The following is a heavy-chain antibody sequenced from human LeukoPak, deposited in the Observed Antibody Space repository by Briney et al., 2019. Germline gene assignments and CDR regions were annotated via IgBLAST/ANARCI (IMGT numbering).Heavy chain of an antibody. Sequence: GGSLRLSCAAAGFTFSHYGMRWVRQAPGKGPEWVSAISGGGGTTYYADSVKGRFTTSRDNSKDTVYVQMNSLRAEDTAIYYCASAEAGYYYYGMDVWGQGTTVTVSS. CDR2: ISGGGGTT. J-gene: IGHJ6*02. CDR1: GFTFSHYG. V-gene: IGHV3-23*01. CDR3: ASAEAGYYYYGMDV.